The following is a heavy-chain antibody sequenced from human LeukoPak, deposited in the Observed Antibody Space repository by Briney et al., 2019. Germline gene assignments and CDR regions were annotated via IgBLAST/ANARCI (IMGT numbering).Heavy chain of an antibody. D-gene: IGHD2-15*01. V-gene: IGHV1-69*02. CDR2: IIPTLAIA. J-gene: IGHJ4*02. Sequence: SVKVSCKASGGTFSSYTISWLRQAPGQGLEWMGRIIPTLAIANYAQKSQGRVTITADKSTSTAYMELRSLRSEDTAVYDCARGYCSGGSCYSLDYWGQGTLVTVSS. CDR1: GGTFSSYT. CDR3: ARGYCSGGSCYSLDY.